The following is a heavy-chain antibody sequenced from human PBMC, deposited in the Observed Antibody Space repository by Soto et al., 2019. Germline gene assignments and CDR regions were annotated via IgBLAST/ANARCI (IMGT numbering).Heavy chain of an antibody. CDR3: AKDALAYYDFWS. Sequence: AGGSLRLSCAASGLTFSSYAMSWVRQAPGKGLEWVSHISNSGRSTKYADSVKGRFTISRDNSKNTLYLQMNSLRAEDTAIYYCAKDALAYYDFWSWGQGNL. D-gene: IGHD3-3*01. CDR2: ISNSGRST. CDR1: GLTFSSYA. J-gene: IGHJ4*02. V-gene: IGHV3-23*01.